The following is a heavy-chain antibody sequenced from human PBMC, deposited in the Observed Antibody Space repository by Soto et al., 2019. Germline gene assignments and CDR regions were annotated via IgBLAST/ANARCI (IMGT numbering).Heavy chain of an antibody. D-gene: IGHD2-15*01. CDR1: GGSISSYY. Sequence: TSETLSLTCTVSGGSISSYYWSWIRQPPGKGLEWIGYIYYSGSTNYNPSLKSRVTISVDTSKNQFSLKLSSVTAADTAVYYCARVGILYFFDYWGQGTLVTVSS. J-gene: IGHJ4*02. CDR3: ARVGILYFFDY. CDR2: IYYSGST. V-gene: IGHV4-59*01.